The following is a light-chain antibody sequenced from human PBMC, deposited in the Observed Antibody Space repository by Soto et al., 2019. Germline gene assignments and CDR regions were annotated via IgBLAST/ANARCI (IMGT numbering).Light chain of an antibody. CDR3: QQCDNLPYT. Sequence: DVLMTQSPSSLSASVGDRVTITCQASQDINNYLNWYQQKPGKAPKLLIYDASNLETGVPLRFRGSGSGTEFTFTISSQQPEDIATYYCQQCDNLPYTFGQGTKLEMK. J-gene: IGKJ2*01. V-gene: IGKV1-33*01. CDR2: DAS. CDR1: QDINNY.